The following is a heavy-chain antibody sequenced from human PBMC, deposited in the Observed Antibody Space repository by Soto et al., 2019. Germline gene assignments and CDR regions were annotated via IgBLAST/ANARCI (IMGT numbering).Heavy chain of an antibody. V-gene: IGHV4-4*02. Sequence: QVQLQESGPGLVKPSGTLSLTCAVSGGSISSSNWWSWVRQPPGKGLEWIGEIYHSGSTNYNPSLNSRVTTSVDKSKNQFSLKLSSVTAADTAVYYCARVVGGYYYGMDVWGQGTTVTVSS. CDR1: GGSISSSNW. CDR3: ARVVGGYYYGMDV. CDR2: IYHSGST. J-gene: IGHJ6*02. D-gene: IGHD2-2*01.